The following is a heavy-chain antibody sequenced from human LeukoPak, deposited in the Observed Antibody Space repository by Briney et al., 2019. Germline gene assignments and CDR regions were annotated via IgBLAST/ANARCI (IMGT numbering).Heavy chain of an antibody. CDR1: GYTFTSYG. CDR2: ISAYNGNT. CDR3: ARVFESAYCSGGSCFDY. Sequence: ASVKVSCKASGYTFTSYGISWVRQAPGQGLERMGWISAYNGNTNYAQKLQGRVTMTTDTSTSTAYMELRSLRSDGTAVYYCARVFESAYCSGGSCFDYWGQGTLVTVSS. D-gene: IGHD2-15*01. J-gene: IGHJ4*02. V-gene: IGHV1-18*01.